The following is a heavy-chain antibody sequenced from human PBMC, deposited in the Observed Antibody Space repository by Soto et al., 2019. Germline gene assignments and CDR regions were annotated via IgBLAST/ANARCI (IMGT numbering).Heavy chain of an antibody. Sequence: ASVKVSCKAPRDTFTSYYINWGRQAPGQGLEWMGVINPHGGSTAYAQKFKGRVTLTRDTSASTVYMEVSSLTSEDTAMYYCARSSGGNFGIIIEGTNWFAPWGQGTLVNVSS. CDR2: INPHGGST. J-gene: IGHJ5*02. CDR1: RDTFTSYY. D-gene: IGHD1-26*01. V-gene: IGHV1-46*01. CDR3: ARSSGGNFGIIIEGTNWFAP.